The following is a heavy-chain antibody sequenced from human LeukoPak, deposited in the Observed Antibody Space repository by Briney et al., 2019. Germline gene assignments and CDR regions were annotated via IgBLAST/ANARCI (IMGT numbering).Heavy chain of an antibody. CDR3: ATISAAGRGGDFDF. Sequence: GGFLRLSCAASGFTLSDYTMNWVRQAPGKGLEWVSSISSSSAYIYYADSVKGRFTISRDSAENSLYLQMSSLRAEDTATYYCATISAAGRGGDFDFWGQGTLVTVSS. CDR2: ISSSSAYI. J-gene: IGHJ4*02. CDR1: GFTLSDYT. V-gene: IGHV3-21*01. D-gene: IGHD6-13*01.